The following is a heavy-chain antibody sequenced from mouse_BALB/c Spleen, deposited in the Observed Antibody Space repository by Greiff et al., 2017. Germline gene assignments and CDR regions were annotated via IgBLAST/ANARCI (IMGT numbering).Heavy chain of an antibody. J-gene: IGHJ2*01. V-gene: IGHV1S137*01. D-gene: IGHD2-3*01. CDR3: ARSDDGYYFDY. Sequence: QVQLKQSGAELVRPGVSVKISCKGSGYTFTDYAMHWVKQSHAKSLEWIGVISTYYGDASYNQKFKGKATMTVDKSSSTAYMELARLTSEDSAIYYCARSDDGYYFDYWGQGTTLTVSS. CDR2: ISTYYGDA. CDR1: GYTFTDYA.